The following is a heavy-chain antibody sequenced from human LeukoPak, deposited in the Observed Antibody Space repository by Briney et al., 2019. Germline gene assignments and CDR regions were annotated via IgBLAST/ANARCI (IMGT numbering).Heavy chain of an antibody. D-gene: IGHD6-13*01. Sequence: PGRSLRLSCAASGFTFSSYGMHWVRQAPGKGLEWVGLISYDGSNKYYADSVKGRFTISRDNSKNTLYLQMNSLTDEDTAVYYCAKSRYSNSWHFDYWGQGTLVTVSS. V-gene: IGHV3-30*18. CDR3: AKSRYSNSWHFDY. J-gene: IGHJ4*02. CDR1: GFTFSSYG. CDR2: ISYDGSNK.